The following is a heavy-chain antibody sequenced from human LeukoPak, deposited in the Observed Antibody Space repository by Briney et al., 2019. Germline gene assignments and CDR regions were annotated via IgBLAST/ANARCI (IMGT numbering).Heavy chain of an antibody. CDR1: SGSISGDY. V-gene: IGHV4-59*01. J-gene: IGHJ4*02. D-gene: IGHD6-19*01. CDR3: ARWSLYSSGWYFDS. CDR2: ISSFGTP. Sequence: PSETLSLTCSVFSGSISGDYWSWSRQPPGKGLQWIGHISSFGTPTYNPSLKSRVTISVDTSKNHLSLKLTSVAAADTAFYYCARWSLYSSGWYFDSWGQGTLVTVSS.